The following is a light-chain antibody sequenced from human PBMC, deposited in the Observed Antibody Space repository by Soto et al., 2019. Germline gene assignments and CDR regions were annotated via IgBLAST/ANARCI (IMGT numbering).Light chain of an antibody. Sequence: DIQMTQSPSSLSASVGDRVTITCRASQSISRNLNWFQQEPGKAPKLLIYTASSLQGGVPSRFSGSGSGTEFTITVSSLQPEDFATYYCQQSYSTPPTFGQGTKLEIK. CDR3: QQSYSTPPT. CDR2: TAS. J-gene: IGKJ2*01. V-gene: IGKV1-39*01. CDR1: QSISRN.